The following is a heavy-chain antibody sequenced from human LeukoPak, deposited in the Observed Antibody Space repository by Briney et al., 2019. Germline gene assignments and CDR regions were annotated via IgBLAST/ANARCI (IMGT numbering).Heavy chain of an antibody. Sequence: KASETLSHTRAFYGASFSGYYWSWIRQPPRKELDWIGGINNSENTNSNPSPKSRVTISADTSKNQSSLWLRSVTAADTAVYFCAMLREGYPNWFVPWGQGTLVTVSS. CDR1: GASFSGYY. V-gene: IGHV4-34*01. J-gene: IGHJ5*02. CDR2: INNSENT. D-gene: IGHD6-13*01. CDR3: AMLREGYPNWFVP.